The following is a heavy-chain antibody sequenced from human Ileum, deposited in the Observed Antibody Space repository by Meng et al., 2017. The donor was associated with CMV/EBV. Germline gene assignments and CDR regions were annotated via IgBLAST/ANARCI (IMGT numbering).Heavy chain of an antibody. V-gene: IGHV1-2*02. CDR2: INPNLGDT. J-gene: IGHJ4*02. D-gene: IGHD5-18*01. Sequence: ASVKVSCKASGYTFGGYYIHWVRQALGQGLEWVGWINPNLGDTNYAQKFQGRVTMTRDTSISTAYMDLSRLRSDDTAVYYCARGYSYGLDYWGQGTVVTVSS. CDR3: ARGYSYGLDY. CDR1: GYTFGGYY.